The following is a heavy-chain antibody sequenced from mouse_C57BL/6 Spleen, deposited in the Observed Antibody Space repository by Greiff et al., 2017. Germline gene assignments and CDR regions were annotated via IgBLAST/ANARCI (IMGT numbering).Heavy chain of an antibody. CDR2: IDPEDGET. J-gene: IGHJ3*01. CDR3: ATYYYGSWFAY. D-gene: IGHD1-1*01. V-gene: IGHV14-2*01. Sequence: EVQLQQSGAELVKPGASVKLSCTASGFNIKDYYMHWVKQRTEQGLEWIGRIDPEDGETKYAPTFQGKATITADTSSNTAYLQLSSLTSEDTAVYYCATYYYGSWFAYWGQGTLVTVSA. CDR1: GFNIKDYY.